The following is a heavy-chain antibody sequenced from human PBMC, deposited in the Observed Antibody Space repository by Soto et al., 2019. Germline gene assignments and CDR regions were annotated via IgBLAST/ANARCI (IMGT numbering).Heavy chain of an antibody. V-gene: IGHV4-59*01. J-gene: IGHJ4*02. CDR2: IYYSGST. CDR3: ARGGSVVTPVFAFDY. Sequence: PSETLSLTCTVSGGSISSYYWSWIRQPPGKGLEWIGYIYYSGSTNYNPSPKSRVTISVDTSKNQFSLKLSSVTAADTAVYYCARGGSVVTPVFAFDYWGQRTLVTVSS. D-gene: IGHD2-21*02. CDR1: GGSISSYY.